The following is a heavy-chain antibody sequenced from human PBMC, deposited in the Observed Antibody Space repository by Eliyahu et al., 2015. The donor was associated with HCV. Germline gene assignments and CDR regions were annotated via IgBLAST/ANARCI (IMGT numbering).Heavy chain of an antibody. J-gene: IGHJ6*02. Sequence: EVQLSESGGGLVQPGGSLRLSCAASEFTFSSYAMTWVRQAPGKGLEWVSSISSSGSNTYYVESVKGRFTISRDNSKKTLYLQMNNLRPEDTATYYCAKNDYGDYSVIPYYGMDVWGQGTTVSVSS. CDR1: EFTFSSYA. V-gene: IGHV3-23*01. CDR3: AKNDYGDYSVIPYYGMDV. D-gene: IGHD4-17*01. CDR2: ISSSGSNT.